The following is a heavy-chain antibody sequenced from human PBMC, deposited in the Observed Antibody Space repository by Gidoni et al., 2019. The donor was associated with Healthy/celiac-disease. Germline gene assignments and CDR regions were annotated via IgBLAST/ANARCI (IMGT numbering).Heavy chain of an antibody. D-gene: IGHD4-17*01. V-gene: IGHV1-46*01. J-gene: IGHJ2*01. CDR1: GYTFTDYH. CDR2: INPSGGGT. CDR3: ARGGLTVTTSKNWFFDL. Sequence: QVQLVQSGAEVKKPGASVMVSCKASGYTFTDYHIHWVRQAPGQGLEWMGIINPSGGGTIYAQKFQGRVTMTRDTSTSTVYMELSSLRSEDTAVYFCARGGLTVTTSKNWFFDLWGRGTLVTVSS.